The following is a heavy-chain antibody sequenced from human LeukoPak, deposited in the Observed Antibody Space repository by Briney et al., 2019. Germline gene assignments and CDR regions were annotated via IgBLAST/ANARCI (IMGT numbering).Heavy chain of an antibody. CDR2: IIPIFATT. V-gene: IGHV1-69*05. J-gene: IGHJ6*03. CDR1: GGTCNSYA. CDR3: ARGGWVQQKYYMDV. Sequence: ASVKVSCKASGGTCNSYAISWVRQAPGQGLEWMGGIIPIFATTNHAQKFQGRVTITTDESRTTAYMELSSLRSEDTAVYYCARGGWVQQKYYMDVWGKGTTVTVSS. D-gene: IGHD5-24*01.